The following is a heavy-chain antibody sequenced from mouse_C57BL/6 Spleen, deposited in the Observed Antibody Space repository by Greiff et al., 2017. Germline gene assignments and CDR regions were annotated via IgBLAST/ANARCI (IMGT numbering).Heavy chain of an antibody. CDR2: IYPGDGDT. CDR1: GYAFRSYW. V-gene: IGHV1-80*01. CDR3: ARNLYYYAMDY. J-gene: IGHJ4*01. Sequence: VMLVESGAELVKPGASVKISCKASGYAFRSYWMNWVKQRPGKGLEWIGQIYPGDGDTNYNGKFKGKATLTADKSSITAYMQLSSLTSEDSAVYFCARNLYYYAMDYWGQGTSVTVSS.